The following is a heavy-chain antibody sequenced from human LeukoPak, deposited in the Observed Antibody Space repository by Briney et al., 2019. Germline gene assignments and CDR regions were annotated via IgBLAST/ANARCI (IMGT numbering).Heavy chain of an antibody. Sequence: SETLSLTCSVSGYSITRGYYWGWIRQSPRKGLEWIGSMYHSGSTHYNPSLKSRVTISVDTSKNQFSLKLTSVTAADTAVYSCARRSVRGVIRYWGQGTLVTVSS. J-gene: IGHJ4*02. CDR2: MYHSGST. D-gene: IGHD3-10*01. V-gene: IGHV4-38-2*02. CDR1: GYSITRGYY. CDR3: ARRSVRGVIRY.